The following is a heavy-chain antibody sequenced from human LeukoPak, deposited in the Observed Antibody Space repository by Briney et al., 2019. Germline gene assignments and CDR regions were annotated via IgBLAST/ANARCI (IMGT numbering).Heavy chain of an antibody. CDR2: ISSSGSTI. Sequence: GRSLRLSCAASGFTFSSYEMNWVRQAPGKGLEWVSYISSSGSTIYYADSVKGRFTISRDNAKNSLYLQMNSLRAEDTAVYYCARDLRFAGGATWFDPWGQGTLVTVSS. D-gene: IGHD1-26*01. V-gene: IGHV3-48*03. CDR3: ARDLRFAGGATWFDP. J-gene: IGHJ5*02. CDR1: GFTFSSYE.